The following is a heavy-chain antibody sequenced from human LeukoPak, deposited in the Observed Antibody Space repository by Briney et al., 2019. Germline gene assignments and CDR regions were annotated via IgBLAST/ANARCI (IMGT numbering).Heavy chain of an antibody. J-gene: IGHJ5*02. D-gene: IGHD1-26*01. CDR2: IYHSGST. CDR3: ARKVGPKEAWFDP. CDR1: GYSISSGYY. V-gene: IGHV4-38-2*02. Sequence: SETLSLTCTVSGYSISSGYYWGWIRQPPGKGLEWIGSIYHSGSTYYNPSLKSRVTISVDTSKNQFSLKLSSVTAADTAVYYCARKVGPKEAWFDPWGQGTLVTVSS.